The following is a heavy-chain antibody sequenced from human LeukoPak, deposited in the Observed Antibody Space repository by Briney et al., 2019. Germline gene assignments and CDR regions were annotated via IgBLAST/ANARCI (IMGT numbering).Heavy chain of an antibody. CDR3: ARDKGSYWFDP. Sequence: SETLSLTCTVSGGSISSSSYYWGWIRQPPGKGLEWIGSIYYSGSTYYNPSLKSRVTISVDTSKNQFSLKLSSVTAADTAVYYCARDKGSYWFDPWGQGTLVTVSS. CDR1: GGSISSSSYY. CDR2: IYYSGST. V-gene: IGHV4-39*07. J-gene: IGHJ5*02. D-gene: IGHD1-26*01.